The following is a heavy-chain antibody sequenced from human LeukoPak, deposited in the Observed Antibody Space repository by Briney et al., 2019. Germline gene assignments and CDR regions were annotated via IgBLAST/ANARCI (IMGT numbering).Heavy chain of an antibody. D-gene: IGHD3-22*01. Sequence: NSGGSLRLTCAASGFTFSSYSMNWVRQAPGKGLEWVASISSSSSYIYYADSVKGRFTISRDNAKNSLYLQMNSLRAEDTAVYYCARDQEYYYDSSGYAFEYWGQGTLVSVSS. CDR3: ARDQEYYYDSSGYAFEY. CDR2: ISSSSSYI. J-gene: IGHJ4*02. V-gene: IGHV3-21*01. CDR1: GFTFSSYS.